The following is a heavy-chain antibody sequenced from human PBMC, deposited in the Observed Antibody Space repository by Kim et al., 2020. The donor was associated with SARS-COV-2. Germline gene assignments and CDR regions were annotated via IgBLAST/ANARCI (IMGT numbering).Heavy chain of an antibody. CDR2: ISVYNGNT. CDR3: ARVGEKYDVLTGYYFLSWFDP. Sequence: ASVKVSCQASGFTFSSYGISWVRQAPGQGLEWMGWISVYNGNTKYAQKLQGRVTMTTDTSTSTAYMELRSLRSDDTAVYYCARVGEKYDVLTGYYFLSWFDPWGQGTLVTVSS. J-gene: IGHJ5*02. D-gene: IGHD3-9*01. V-gene: IGHV1-18*04. CDR1: GFTFSSYG.